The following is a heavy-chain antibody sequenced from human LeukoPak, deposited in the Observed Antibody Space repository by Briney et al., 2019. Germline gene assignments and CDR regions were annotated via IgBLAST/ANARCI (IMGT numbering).Heavy chain of an antibody. CDR3: ARRTVTTADDAFDI. CDR2: ISAYNGNT. J-gene: IGHJ3*02. D-gene: IGHD4-17*01. CDR1: GYTFTSYG. Sequence: ASVKVSCKASGYTFTSYGISWVGQAPGQGLEWMGWISAYNGNTNYAQKLQGRVTMTTDTSTSTAYMELRSLRSDDTAVYYCARRTVTTADDAFDIWGQGTKVTVSS. V-gene: IGHV1-18*01.